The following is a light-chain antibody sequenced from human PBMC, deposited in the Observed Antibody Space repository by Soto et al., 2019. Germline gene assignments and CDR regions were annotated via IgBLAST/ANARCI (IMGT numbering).Light chain of an antibody. V-gene: IGKV3-15*01. Sequence: EIVMTQSPATLSVAPGERATLSCRASQRVRTSLAWYQRKSGQAPRLLIYGASTRATGTPARISGSGSGTEFILTISSLQSEDSAVYYCQQYNNWPLITFGQGTRLEIK. CDR2: GAS. J-gene: IGKJ5*01. CDR3: QQYNNWPLIT. CDR1: QRVRTS.